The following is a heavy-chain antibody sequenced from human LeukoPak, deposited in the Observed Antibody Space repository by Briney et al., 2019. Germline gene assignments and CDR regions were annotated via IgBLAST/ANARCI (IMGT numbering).Heavy chain of an antibody. CDR2: IFPGDSDT. CDR1: GYSFTSYW. D-gene: IGHD6-6*01. Sequence: GESLQVSCEGSGYSFTSYWIGWVRQMPGKGLEWMGVIFPGDSDTRYSPSFQGQVTISADKSISTAYLQWSSLKASDSAMYYCAREREYWGQGTLVTVSS. V-gene: IGHV5-51*01. CDR3: AREREY. J-gene: IGHJ4*02.